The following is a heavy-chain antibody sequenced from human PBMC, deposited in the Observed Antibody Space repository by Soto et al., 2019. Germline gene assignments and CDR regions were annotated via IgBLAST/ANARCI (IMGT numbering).Heavy chain of an antibody. V-gene: IGHV1-24*01. Sequence: ASVKVSCKVSGYTLTELSMHWVRQAPGKGLEWMGGFDPEDGETIYAQKFQGRVTMTEDTSTDTAYMELSSLRSEDTAVYYCATVTTYYYGMDVWGQGTTVTVSS. CDR2: FDPEDGET. J-gene: IGHJ6*02. CDR3: ATVTTYYYGMDV. D-gene: IGHD4-17*01. CDR1: GYTLTELS.